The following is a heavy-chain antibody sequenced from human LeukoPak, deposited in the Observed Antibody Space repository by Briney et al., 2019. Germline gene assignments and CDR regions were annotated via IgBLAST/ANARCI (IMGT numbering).Heavy chain of an antibody. J-gene: IGHJ4*02. CDR2: IIPIFGTA. CDR1: GGTFSSYA. D-gene: IGHD4-17*01. Sequence: GASVSVSCKASGGTFSSYAISWVRQAPGQGLEGMGGIIPIFGTANYAQKFQRRVTIPTDESTSTAYMELSSLSSEDTAVYYCARPNYGDYAFDYWGQGTLVTVSS. CDR3: ARPNYGDYAFDY. V-gene: IGHV1-69*05.